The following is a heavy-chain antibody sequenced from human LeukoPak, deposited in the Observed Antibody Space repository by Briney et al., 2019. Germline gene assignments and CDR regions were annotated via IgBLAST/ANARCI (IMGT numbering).Heavy chain of an antibody. CDR2: ISAYNGNT. Sequence: VASVKVSCKASGYTFTSYGISWVRQAPGQGLEWMGWISAYNGNTNYAQKLQGRVTMTTDTSTSTAYMELRSLRSDDTAVYYCARDPEDDILTGYHYYFDYWGQGTLVTVSS. D-gene: IGHD3-9*01. CDR3: ARDPEDDILTGYHYYFDY. CDR1: GYTFTSYG. V-gene: IGHV1-18*01. J-gene: IGHJ4*02.